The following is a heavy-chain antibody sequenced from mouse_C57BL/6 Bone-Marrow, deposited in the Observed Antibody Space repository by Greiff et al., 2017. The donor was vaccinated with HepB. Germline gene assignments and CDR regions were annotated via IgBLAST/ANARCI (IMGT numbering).Heavy chain of an antibody. V-gene: IGHV5-4*01. J-gene: IGHJ4*01. Sequence: EVQRVESGGGLVKPGGSLKLSCAASGFTFSSYAMSWVRQTPEKRLAWVATISDGGSYTYYPDNVKGRFTISRDNAKNNLYLQMSHLKSEDTAMYYCARDYPYYAMDYWGQGTSVTVSS. CDR3: ARDYPYYAMDY. CDR1: GFTFSSYA. CDR2: ISDGGSYT.